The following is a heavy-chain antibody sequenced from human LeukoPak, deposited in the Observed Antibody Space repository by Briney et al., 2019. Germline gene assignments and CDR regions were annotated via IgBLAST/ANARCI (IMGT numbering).Heavy chain of an antibody. CDR1: GYTFTSYY. V-gene: IGHV1-46*01. CDR2: INPSGGST. Sequence: ASVKVSCKASGYTFTSYYMHWVRQAPGQGLEWMRIINPSGGSTSYAQKFQGRVTMTRDTSTSTVYMELSSLRSEDTAVYYCAREGGGYSGYDAFDYWGQGTLVTVS. D-gene: IGHD5-12*01. J-gene: IGHJ4*02. CDR3: AREGGGYSGYDAFDY.